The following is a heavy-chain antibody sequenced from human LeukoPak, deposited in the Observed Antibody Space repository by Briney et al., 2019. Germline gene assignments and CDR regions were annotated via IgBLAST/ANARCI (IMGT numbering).Heavy chain of an antibody. D-gene: IGHD3-22*01. V-gene: IGHV3-23*01. J-gene: IGHJ3*02. CDR3: VKVGGSGYYPDI. Sequence: PGGSLRLSCAASGFTFSSYAMSWVRQAPEKGLEWVSAISASGGSTYHADSVKGRFTISRDNSKNTVNLQMNSLRGEDTAVYYCVKVGGSGYYPDIWDQGTMVTVSS. CDR2: ISASGGST. CDR1: GFTFSSYA.